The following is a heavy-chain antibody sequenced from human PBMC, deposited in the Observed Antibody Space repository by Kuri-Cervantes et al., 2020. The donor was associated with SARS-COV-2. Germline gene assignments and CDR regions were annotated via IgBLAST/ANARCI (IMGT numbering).Heavy chain of an antibody. V-gene: IGHV3-74*01. D-gene: IGHD2-2*02. Sequence: GGSLRLSCAASGFTFSSYWMHWVRQAPGKGLVWVSRINSDGSSTSYADSVTGRFTISRDNAKNTLYLQMNSLRAEDTAVYYCARAPAAIIGGLTADAFDIWGQGTMVTVSS. CDR1: GFTFSSYW. CDR2: INSDGSST. CDR3: ARAPAAIIGGLTADAFDI. J-gene: IGHJ3*02.